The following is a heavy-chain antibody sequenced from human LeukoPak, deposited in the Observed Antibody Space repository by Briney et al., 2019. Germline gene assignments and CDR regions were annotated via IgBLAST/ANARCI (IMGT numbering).Heavy chain of an antibody. CDR3: AKAAGGNVFDY. CDR1: GFTFSSYG. Sequence: PGGSLRLSCAASGFTFSSYGMHWVRQAPGKGLEWVAVISYDGSNKYYADSVKGRFTISRDNSKNTLYLQMNSLRAEDTAVYYCAKAAGGNVFDYWGQGTLVTVSS. D-gene: IGHD4-23*01. V-gene: IGHV3-30*18. CDR2: ISYDGSNK. J-gene: IGHJ4*02.